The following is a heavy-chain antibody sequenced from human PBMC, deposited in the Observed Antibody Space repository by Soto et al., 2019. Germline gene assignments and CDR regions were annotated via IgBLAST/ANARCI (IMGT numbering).Heavy chain of an antibody. CDR2: IYFNESKK. J-gene: IGHJ4*02. Sequence: VQLVEFGGGVAKPGRSLRLSGAASGSTFSTFVMHWVRQAPGKGLEWVAVIYFNESKKYYADSVKGLFTISGDNFEHSLYLQMNSLRAEGTAVYFCARDKRDLRFLEWSYYFDYWGQGTLVTVSS. D-gene: IGHD3-3*01. CDR1: GSTFSTFV. CDR3: ARDKRDLRFLEWSYYFDY. V-gene: IGHV3-30-3*01.